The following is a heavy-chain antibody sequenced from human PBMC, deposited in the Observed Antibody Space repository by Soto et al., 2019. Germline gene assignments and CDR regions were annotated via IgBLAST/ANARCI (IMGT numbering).Heavy chain of an antibody. J-gene: IGHJ4*02. CDR3: AAPPPY. D-gene: IGHD6-6*01. CDR2: MHDSGST. V-gene: IGHV4-59*01. CDR1: GASISSYY. Sequence: SETLSLTCTVSGASISSYYWNWIRQPPGKGLEWIGYMHDSGSTSYNPSLKSRVTISVDTSRNQLSLNLTSVSAADTAVYYCAAPPPYRGQGILVTVSS.